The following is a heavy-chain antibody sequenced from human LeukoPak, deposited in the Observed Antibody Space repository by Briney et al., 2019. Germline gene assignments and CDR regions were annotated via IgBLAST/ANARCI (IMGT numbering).Heavy chain of an antibody. V-gene: IGHV3-30-3*01. CDR3: ARAGYSSSNNWFDP. CDR1: GFTFSSYA. CDR2: ISYDGSNK. J-gene: IGHJ5*02. Sequence: GGSLRPSCAASGFTFSSYAMHWVRQAPGKGLEWVAVISYDGSNKYYADSVKGRFTISRDNSKNTLYLQMNSLRAEDTAVYYCARAGYSSSNNWFDPWGRGTLVTVSS. D-gene: IGHD6-13*01.